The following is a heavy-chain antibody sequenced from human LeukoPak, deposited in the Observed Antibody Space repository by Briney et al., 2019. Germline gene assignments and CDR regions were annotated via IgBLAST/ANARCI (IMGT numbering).Heavy chain of an antibody. D-gene: IGHD3-3*01. Sequence: GGSLRLSCAASGFTFSSYAMSWVRQAPGKGLEWVSAISGSGGSTYYADSVKGRFTISRDNSKNTLYLQMNSLRAEDTAVYYCAKLRIGYDFWSGYYAPNWFDPWGQGTLVTVSS. J-gene: IGHJ5*02. CDR1: GFTFSSYA. CDR2: ISGSGGST. CDR3: AKLRIGYDFWSGYYAPNWFDP. V-gene: IGHV3-23*01.